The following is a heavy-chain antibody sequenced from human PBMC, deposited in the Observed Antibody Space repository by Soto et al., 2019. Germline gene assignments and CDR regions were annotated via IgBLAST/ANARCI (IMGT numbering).Heavy chain of an antibody. D-gene: IGHD3-10*01. CDR2: IYSGGST. V-gene: IGHV3-53*01. CDR3: ARDSALLVKAAFDI. J-gene: IGHJ3*02. Sequence: EVQLVESGGGLIQPGGSLRLSCAASGFTVSSNYMSWVRQAPGKGLEWVSVIYSGGSTYYADSVKGRFTISRDNSXNTLYLQMNSLRAEDTAVYYCARDSALLVKAAFDIWGQGTMVTVSS. CDR1: GFTVSSNY.